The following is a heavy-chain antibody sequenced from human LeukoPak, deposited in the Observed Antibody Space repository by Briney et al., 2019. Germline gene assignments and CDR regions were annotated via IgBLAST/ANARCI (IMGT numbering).Heavy chain of an antibody. CDR1: GFTFSSYA. CDR2: ISGSGGST. CDR3: AKGALRVYCSSTSCYNLVADP. D-gene: IGHD2-2*02. J-gene: IGHJ5*02. Sequence: GGSLRLSCAASGFTFSSYAMSWVRQAPGKGPEWVSAISGSGGSTYYADSVKGRFTISRDNSKNTLYLQMNSLRAEDTAVYYCAKGALRVYCSSTSCYNLVADPWGQGTLVTVSS. V-gene: IGHV3-23*01.